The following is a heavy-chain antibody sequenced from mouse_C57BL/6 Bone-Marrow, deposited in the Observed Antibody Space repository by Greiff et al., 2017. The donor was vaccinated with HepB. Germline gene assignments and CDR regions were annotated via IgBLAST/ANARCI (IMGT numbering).Heavy chain of an antibody. V-gene: IGHV1-42*01. Sequence: EVKLEESGPELVKPGASVKISCKASGYSFTGYYMNWVKQSPEKSLEWIGEINPSTGGTTYNQKFKAKATLTVDKSSSTAYMQLKSLTSEDSAVYYCARNYSNGGDYYAMDYWGQGTSVTVSS. J-gene: IGHJ4*01. CDR3: ARNYSNGGDYYAMDY. CDR2: INPSTGGT. CDR1: GYSFTGYY. D-gene: IGHD2-5*01.